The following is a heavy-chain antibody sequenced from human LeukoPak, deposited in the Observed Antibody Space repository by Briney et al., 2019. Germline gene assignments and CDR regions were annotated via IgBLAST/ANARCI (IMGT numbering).Heavy chain of an antibody. D-gene: IGHD1-26*01. CDR3: ARSSAVVGATTFDY. J-gene: IGHJ4*02. Sequence: GGSLRLSCAASGFTFSSYSMNWVRQAPGKGLEWVSYISSSSSTIYYADSVKGRFTISRDNAKNSLYLQMNSLRAEDTAVYYCARSSAVVGATTFDYWGQGTLVTVSS. CDR1: GFTFSSYS. V-gene: IGHV3-48*04. CDR2: ISSSSSTI.